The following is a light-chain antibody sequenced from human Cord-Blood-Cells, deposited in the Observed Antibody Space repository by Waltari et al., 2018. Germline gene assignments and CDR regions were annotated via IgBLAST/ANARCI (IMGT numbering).Light chain of an antibody. CDR3: SSYTSSSPYV. CDR1: SSDVGGYNY. V-gene: IGLV2-14*03. CDR2: DVS. Sequence: QSALTQPASVSGSPGQSITISCTGTSSDVGGYNYVSWYQQHPGKAPKLMIYDVSNRPAGVSNRCSGSESCNTASLTISGLQAEDDADYYCSSYTSSSPYVFGTGTKVTVL. J-gene: IGLJ1*01.